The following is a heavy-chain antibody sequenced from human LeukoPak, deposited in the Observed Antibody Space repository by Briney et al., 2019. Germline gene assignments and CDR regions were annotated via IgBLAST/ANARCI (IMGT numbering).Heavy chain of an antibody. D-gene: IGHD3-22*01. CDR1: GYSFTSYW. Sequence: GESLKISCKGSGYSFTSYWIGWVRQMPGKGLEWMGTIYPGDSDTRYSPSFQGQVTISADKSISTAYLQWSSLKAPDTAMYYCASTPLYYYDSSGSFGYFDYWGQGTLVTVSS. CDR2: IYPGDSDT. V-gene: IGHV5-51*01. CDR3: ASTPLYYYDSSGSFGYFDY. J-gene: IGHJ4*02.